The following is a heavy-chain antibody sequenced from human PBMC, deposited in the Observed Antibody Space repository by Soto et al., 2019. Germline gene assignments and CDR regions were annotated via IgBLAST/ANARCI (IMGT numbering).Heavy chain of an antibody. Sequence: GGSLRLSCAASGFTFSSYAMSWVRQAPGKCREWVPAFSGSGGSTYYADSVKGRFTISRDNSKNTLYLQMNSLRAEDTAVYYCATQKGPQDYGDYLDYYYGMDVWGQGXTVTVSS. J-gene: IGHJ6*02. CDR1: GFTFSSYA. V-gene: IGHV3-23*01. CDR2: FSGSGGST. CDR3: ATQKGPQDYGDYLDYYYGMDV. D-gene: IGHD4-17*01.